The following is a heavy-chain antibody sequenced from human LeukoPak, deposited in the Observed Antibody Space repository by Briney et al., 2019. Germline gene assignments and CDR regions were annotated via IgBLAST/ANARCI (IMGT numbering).Heavy chain of an antibody. CDR1: GFTFGDYA. J-gene: IGHJ4*02. V-gene: IGHV3-49*04. Sequence: GRSLRLSCTASGFTFGDYAMSWVRQAPGKGLEWEGFIRSKAYGGTTEYAASVKGRFTISRDDSKSIAYLQMNSLKTEDTAVYYCTRALSGVVPAAIYFDYWGQGTLVTVSS. CDR2: IRSKAYGGTT. CDR3: TRALSGVVPAAIYFDY. D-gene: IGHD2-2*02.